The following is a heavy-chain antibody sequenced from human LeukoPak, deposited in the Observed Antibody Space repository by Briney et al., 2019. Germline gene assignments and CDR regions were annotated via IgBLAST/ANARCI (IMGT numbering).Heavy chain of an antibody. CDR1: GFTFSSYE. CDR3: ARDGPDYGDFNWFAP. Sequence: GSLRLSCAASGFTFSSYEMNWVRQAPGKGLEWVSYIDTSGTNIYYAGSVKGRFTVSRDNAKNSLYLQMNSLRAEDTGIYYCARDGPDYGDFNWFAPWGQGTLVTVSS. J-gene: IGHJ5*02. V-gene: IGHV3-48*03. D-gene: IGHD4-17*01. CDR2: IDTSGTNI.